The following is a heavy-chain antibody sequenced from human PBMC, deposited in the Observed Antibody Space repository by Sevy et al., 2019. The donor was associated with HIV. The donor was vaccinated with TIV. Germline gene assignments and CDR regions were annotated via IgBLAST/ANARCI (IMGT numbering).Heavy chain of an antibody. J-gene: IGHJ4*02. CDR2: ISCSGGST. V-gene: IGHV3-23*01. Sequence: GGSLRLSCAASGFTFSSYAMSWVRQAPGKGLEWVSAISCSGGSTYYADSVKGRFTISRDNSKNTLYLQMNSLRAEDTAVYYCAKVVKSGCSTSCFFHYWGQGTLVTVSS. CDR3: AKVVKSGCSTSCFFHY. CDR1: GFTFSSYA. D-gene: IGHD2-2*01.